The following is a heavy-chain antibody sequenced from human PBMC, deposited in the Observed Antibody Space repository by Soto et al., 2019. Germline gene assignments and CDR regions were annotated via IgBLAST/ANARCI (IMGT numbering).Heavy chain of an antibody. CDR1: GFTFTNFG. D-gene: IGHD3-22*01. V-gene: IGHV3-23*01. CDR3: AKVSGGYYYDGSAYSGS. J-gene: IGHJ5*02. Sequence: GGSLRLSCAASGFTFTNFGMTWVRQAPGKGLEWVSGLSDNGGNTYYVDSVKGRFTISRDNSKNTVFLQMNGLSADDTAVYYCAKVSGGYYYDGSAYSGSWGQGTLVTVSS. CDR2: LSDNGGNT.